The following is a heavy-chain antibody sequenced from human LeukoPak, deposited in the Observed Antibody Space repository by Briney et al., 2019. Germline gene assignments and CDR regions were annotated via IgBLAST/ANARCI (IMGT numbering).Heavy chain of an antibody. J-gene: IGHJ6*02. V-gene: IGHV1-69*02. CDR3: ARALSVAGTVYYYGMDV. D-gene: IGHD6-19*01. Sequence: SVKVSCKASGGNFSSYTISWVRQAPGQGLEWMGRIIPILGIANYAQKFQGRVTITADKSTSTAYMELSSLRSEDTAVYYCARALSVAGTVYYYGMDVWGQGTTVTVSS. CDR2: IIPILGIA. CDR1: GGNFSSYT.